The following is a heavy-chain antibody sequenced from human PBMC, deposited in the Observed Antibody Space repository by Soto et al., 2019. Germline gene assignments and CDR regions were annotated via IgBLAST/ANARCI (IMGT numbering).Heavy chain of an antibody. CDR3: VSQRTSVLTQAYFDY. CDR2: VYYRGRS. J-gene: IGHJ4*02. Sequence: SETLSLTCTVSGGSISSSSYYWGWIRQSPGKGLEWIGSVYYRGRSYSKSSVKSRVTISVDTSKNQFSLNLNSVTASDTAVYFCVSQRTSVLTQAYFDYWGPGALVTVSS. D-gene: IGHD2-8*01. V-gene: IGHV4-39*01. CDR1: GGSISSSSYY.